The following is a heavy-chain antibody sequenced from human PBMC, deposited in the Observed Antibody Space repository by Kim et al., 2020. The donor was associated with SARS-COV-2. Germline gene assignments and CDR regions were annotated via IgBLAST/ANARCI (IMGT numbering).Heavy chain of an antibody. CDR2: ISAYNGNT. Sequence: ASVKVSCKASGYTFTSYGISWVRQAPGQGLEWMGWISAYNGNTNYAQKLQGRVTMTTDTSTSTAYMELRSLRSDDTAVYYCARGDDFWSGYYTDYYYGMDVWGQGTTVTVSS. CDR1: GYTFTSYG. D-gene: IGHD3-3*01. V-gene: IGHV1-18*04. J-gene: IGHJ6*02. CDR3: ARGDDFWSGYYTDYYYGMDV.